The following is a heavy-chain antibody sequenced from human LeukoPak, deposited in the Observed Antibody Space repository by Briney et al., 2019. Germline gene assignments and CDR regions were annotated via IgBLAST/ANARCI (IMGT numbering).Heavy chain of an antibody. CDR1: GGSISSGGYY. Sequence: PSETLSLTCTVSGGSISSGGYYWSWIRQHPGKGLEWIGYIYYSGSTYYNPSLKSRVTISVDTSKNQFSLKLSSVTAADTAVYYCARQSGYSGYDPFDYWGQGTLVTVSS. D-gene: IGHD5-12*01. CDR3: ARQSGYSGYDPFDY. CDR2: IYYSGST. J-gene: IGHJ4*02. V-gene: IGHV4-31*03.